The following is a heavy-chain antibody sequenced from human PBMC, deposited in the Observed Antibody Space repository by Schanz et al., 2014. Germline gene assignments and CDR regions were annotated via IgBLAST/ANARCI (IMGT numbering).Heavy chain of an antibody. CDR3: ARNKYTSGWYYFDY. Sequence: QVQLQESGPGLVKPSETLSLTCTVSGDSVNSNYWNWIRQSPGRGLEWIGHFYNPGSTNYNPSLKSRATISIATPTNQFPLKLPAVTAADTAVYFCARNKYTSGWYYFDYWGQGVLVTVSS. CDR2: FYNPGST. J-gene: IGHJ4*02. V-gene: IGHV4-59*08. CDR1: GDSVNSNY. D-gene: IGHD6-19*01.